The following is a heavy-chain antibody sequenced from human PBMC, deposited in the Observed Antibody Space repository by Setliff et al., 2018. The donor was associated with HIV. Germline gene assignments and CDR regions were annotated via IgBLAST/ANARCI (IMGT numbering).Heavy chain of an antibody. J-gene: IGHJ1*01. CDR3: ARVACSGGSCYSYFQH. CDR2: INAGNGNT. D-gene: IGHD2-15*01. V-gene: IGHV1-3*01. CDR1: GYTFTSYA. Sequence: ASVKVSCKASGYTFTSYAMHWVRQAPGQRLEWMGWINAGNGNTKYSQKFQGRVTITRDTSASTAYMELSSLTSEDTAVYYCARVACSGGSCYSYFQHWGQGTLVTVSS.